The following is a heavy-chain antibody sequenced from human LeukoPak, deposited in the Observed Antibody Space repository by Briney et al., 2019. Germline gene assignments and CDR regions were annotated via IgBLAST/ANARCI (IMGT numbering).Heavy chain of an antibody. J-gene: IGHJ4*02. CDR2: ISSSGRTI. Sequence: PGGSLRLSCAASGFTFSDYYMSWIRQAPGKGLEWVSYISSSGRTIYYADSVKGRFTISRDNAKTSPYLHMNSLRAEDTAVYYCARALGHSYGYLFDYWGQGTLVTVSS. D-gene: IGHD5-18*01. CDR3: ARALGHSYGYLFDY. CDR1: GFTFSDYY. V-gene: IGHV3-11*01.